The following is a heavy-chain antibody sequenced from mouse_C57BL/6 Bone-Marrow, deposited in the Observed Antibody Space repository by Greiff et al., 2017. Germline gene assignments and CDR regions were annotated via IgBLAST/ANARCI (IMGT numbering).Heavy chain of an antibody. D-gene: IGHD1-1*01. CDR2: ISGGGGNT. CDR3: ARGDTTVVGPFYYAMDY. Sequence: EVKLMESGGGLVKPGGSLKLSCAASGFTFSSYTMSWVRQTPEKRLEWVATISGGGGNTYYPDSVKGRFTISRDNAKNTLYLQMSSLRSEDTALYYCARGDTTVVGPFYYAMDYWGRGTSVTVSS. V-gene: IGHV5-9*01. J-gene: IGHJ4*01. CDR1: GFTFSSYT.